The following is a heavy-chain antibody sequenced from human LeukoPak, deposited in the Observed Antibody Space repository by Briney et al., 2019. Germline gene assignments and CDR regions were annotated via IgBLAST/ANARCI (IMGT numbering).Heavy chain of an antibody. Sequence: SQTLSLTCAISLWSYSKYSAPGHWIRQSPSRGLEWLGRTYYRSKWYNDYAVSVKSRITINPDTSKNQFSLPLSSVTAGGPAVYYCASFRSVAGFDYWGQGTLVTVFS. CDR3: ASFRSVAGFDY. V-gene: IGHV6-1*01. J-gene: IGHJ4*02. CDR2: TYYRSKWYN. CDR1: LWSYSKYSAP.